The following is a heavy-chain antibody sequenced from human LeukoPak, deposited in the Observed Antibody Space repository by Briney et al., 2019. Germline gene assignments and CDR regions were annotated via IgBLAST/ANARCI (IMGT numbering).Heavy chain of an antibody. Sequence: SETLXLTCTVSGGSISSYSYYWGWIRQPPGKGLEWIGSMYHNGSTYYNPSLKSRVTISVDTSKNQFSLKLSSVTAADTAVYYCARQXWYVDIFFHMDVWGKGTTVTISS. CDR1: GGSISSYSYY. J-gene: IGHJ6*03. D-gene: IGHD6-13*01. V-gene: IGHV4-39*01. CDR2: MYHNGST. CDR3: ARQXWYVDIFFHMDV.